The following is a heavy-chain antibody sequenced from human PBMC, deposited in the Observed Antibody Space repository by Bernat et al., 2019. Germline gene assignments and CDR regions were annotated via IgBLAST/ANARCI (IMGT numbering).Heavy chain of an antibody. Sequence: EVQLVESGGGLIQPGGSLRLSCAASGFTVSSNYMSWVRQAPGKGLEWVSVIYSGGSTYYADSVKVRFTIARDNSKNTLYLQMNSLRAEDTAVYYCAHIGYCSGGSCLGEPTEYFQHWGQGTLVTVSS. CDR1: GFTVSSNY. D-gene: IGHD2-15*01. V-gene: IGHV3-53*01. CDR3: AHIGYCSGGSCLGEPTEYFQH. CDR2: IYSGGST. J-gene: IGHJ1*01.